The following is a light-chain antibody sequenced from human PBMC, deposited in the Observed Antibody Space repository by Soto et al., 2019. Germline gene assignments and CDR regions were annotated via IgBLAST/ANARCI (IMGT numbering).Light chain of an antibody. Sequence: DIQMTQSPSSLSASVGDRVTITCRASQGFRNYLAWYQQKPGKVPKLLIYAASTLQSGVPSRFSGSGSGTDFTLTISSLQPEDVATYYCQKYNSAPRGTFGQGTKVEIK. J-gene: IGKJ1*01. CDR1: QGFRNY. CDR2: AAS. CDR3: QKYNSAPRGT. V-gene: IGKV1-27*01.